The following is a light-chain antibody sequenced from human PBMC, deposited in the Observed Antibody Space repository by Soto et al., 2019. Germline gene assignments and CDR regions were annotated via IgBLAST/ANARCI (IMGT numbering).Light chain of an antibody. CDR2: GAS. Sequence: EIVMTQSPGTLSVSTGEGATLSCRASQSVDSNLAWYQQKPGQAPRLLIYGASTRATGIPDRFRGSGSGTEFTLTISSLQSKDFATYYCQQLNSYPLTFGPGTTVDIK. V-gene: IGKV3D-15*01. J-gene: IGKJ3*01. CDR1: QSVDSN. CDR3: QQLNSYPLT.